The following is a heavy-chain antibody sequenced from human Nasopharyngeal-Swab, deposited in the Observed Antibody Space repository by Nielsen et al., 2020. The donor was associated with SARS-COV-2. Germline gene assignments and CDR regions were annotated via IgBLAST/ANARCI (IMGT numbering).Heavy chain of an antibody. V-gene: IGHV3-23*01. Sequence: LSLTCAASGFGFSAFAMSWVRQAPGKGLEWVSAAGGNDGSTFYADSVRGRFTISRDNSKNTLYLQMNSLRAEDTALYYCAKKYGTRGWYVGLDSWGQGTQVTVSS. D-gene: IGHD6-19*01. J-gene: IGHJ4*02. CDR3: AKKYGTRGWYVGLDS. CDR1: GFGFSAFA. CDR2: AGGNDGST.